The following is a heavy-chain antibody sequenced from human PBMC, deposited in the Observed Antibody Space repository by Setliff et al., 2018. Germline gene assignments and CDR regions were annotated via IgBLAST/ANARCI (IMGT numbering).Heavy chain of an antibody. V-gene: IGHV5-51*01. Sequence: PGESLKISCKGSGYTFTNYWIAWVRQMPGKGLEYMGIIYPADSDTTYSPSFQGQVTISADKSINTAYLQWSSLKASDTAIYYCARQGCSSTSCHSIDYWGQGTLVTVSS. CDR2: IYPADSDT. CDR3: ARQGCSSTSCHSIDY. D-gene: IGHD2-2*01. CDR1: GYTFTNYW. J-gene: IGHJ4*02.